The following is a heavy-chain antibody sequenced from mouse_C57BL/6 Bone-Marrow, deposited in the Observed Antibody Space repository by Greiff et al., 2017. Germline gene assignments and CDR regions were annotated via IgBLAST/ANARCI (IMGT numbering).Heavy chain of an antibody. CDR2: FHPYNDDT. CDR3: ARGRPSYGPYWYFDV. D-gene: IGHD1-1*01. V-gene: IGHV1-47*01. Sequence: QVQLVESGAELVKPGASVKMSCKASGYTFTTYPIEWMKQNHGKSLEWIGNFHPYNDDTKYNEKFKGKATLTVEKSSSTVYLELSRLTSDDSAVYYCARGRPSYGPYWYFDVWGTGTTVTVSS. CDR1: GYTFTTYP. J-gene: IGHJ1*03.